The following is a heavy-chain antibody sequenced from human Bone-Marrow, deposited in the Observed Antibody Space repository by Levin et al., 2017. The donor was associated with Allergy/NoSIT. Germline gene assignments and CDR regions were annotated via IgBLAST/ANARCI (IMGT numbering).Heavy chain of an antibody. J-gene: IGHJ3*01. CDR2: IFYSGTT. Sequence: LRLSCSVSGGSISSGGYYWTWIRQHPEWGLQWLGYIFYSGTTYYSPSRKSRVSISVDTSKNQFSLRLTSVTAADTAVYFCAREDRSGSFDVWGQGTVVTVSS. V-gene: IGHV4-31*03. D-gene: IGHD3-10*01. CDR1: GGSISSGGYY. CDR3: AREDRSGSFDV.